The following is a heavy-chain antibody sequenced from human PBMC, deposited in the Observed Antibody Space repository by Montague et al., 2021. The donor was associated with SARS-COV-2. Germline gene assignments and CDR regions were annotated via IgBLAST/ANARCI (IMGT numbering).Heavy chain of an antibody. D-gene: IGHD3-16*01. Sequence: SLRLSCAASRLPFNGYAMHWVRQAPGKGLEWLTFISHDESNHRYADSVKGRFTISRDNSKNTLYLQMDGLKADDTAIYYCARVKKGGFYSYYGMDVWGQGTSVTVS. CDR1: RLPFNGYA. CDR3: ARVKKGGFYSYYGMDV. J-gene: IGHJ6*02. V-gene: IGHV3-30*04. CDR2: ISHDESNH.